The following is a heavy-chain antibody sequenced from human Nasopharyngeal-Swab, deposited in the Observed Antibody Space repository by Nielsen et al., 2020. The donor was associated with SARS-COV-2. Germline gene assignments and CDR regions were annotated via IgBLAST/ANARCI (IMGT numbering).Heavy chain of an antibody. CDR1: GFTFDDYT. V-gene: IGHV3-9*01. Sequence: SLKISCAASGFTFDDYTMHWVRQAPGKGLEWVSGINWNSGRKGYGDSVKGRFSISRDNTKNSLYLQMNSLRPEDTALYYCARGTADHSNPSFDYWGQGVLVTVSS. CDR2: INWNSGRK. J-gene: IGHJ4*02. CDR3: ARGTADHSNPSFDY. D-gene: IGHD4-11*01.